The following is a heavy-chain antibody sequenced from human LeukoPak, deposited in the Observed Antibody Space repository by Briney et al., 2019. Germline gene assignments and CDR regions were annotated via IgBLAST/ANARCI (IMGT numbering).Heavy chain of an antibody. CDR3: ALNGDYGGFDP. D-gene: IGHD4-17*01. CDR1: GGSISSDSYY. V-gene: IGHV4-39*01. Sequence: SETLSLTCTVSGGSISSDSYYWNWIRQPAGKGLEWIGSIYYSGSTYYNPSLKSRVTISVDTSKNQFSLKLSSVTAADTAVYYCALNGDYGGFDPWGQGTLVTVSS. CDR2: IYYSGST. J-gene: IGHJ5*02.